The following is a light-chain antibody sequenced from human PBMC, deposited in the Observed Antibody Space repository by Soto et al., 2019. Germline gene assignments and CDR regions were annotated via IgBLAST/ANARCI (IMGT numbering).Light chain of an antibody. Sequence: QSVLTQPRSVSGSPGQSVTISCTGTSSDVAAYNYVSWYQQHPGKAPKLLICDVSRRPSGVPDRFSGSKSGNTASLAITGLQAEDEADYYCQSYDSSLSGPLYVFGTGTKLTVL. J-gene: IGLJ1*01. CDR2: DVS. V-gene: IGLV2-11*01. CDR3: QSYDSSLSGPLYV. CDR1: SSDVAAYNY.